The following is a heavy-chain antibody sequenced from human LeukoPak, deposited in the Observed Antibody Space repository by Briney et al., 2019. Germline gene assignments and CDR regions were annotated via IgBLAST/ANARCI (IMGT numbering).Heavy chain of an antibody. V-gene: IGHV1-18*01. CDR3: ARKPGTSSVVYYFDY. Sequence: ASVTVSCTASGYTFTSYGISWVRQAPGQGLEWMGWISPYNGNTDYVQKLQGRVTMTTDTSTNTAYLELRSLKSDDTAVYYCARKPGTSSVVYYFDYWGQGTLVTVSS. CDR1: GYTFTSYG. J-gene: IGHJ4*02. CDR2: ISPYNGNT. D-gene: IGHD3-22*01.